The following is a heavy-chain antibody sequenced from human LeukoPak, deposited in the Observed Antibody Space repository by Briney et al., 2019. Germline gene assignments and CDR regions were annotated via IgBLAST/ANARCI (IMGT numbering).Heavy chain of an antibody. Sequence: GGSLRLSCAASGFDFSGAYMNWVRQAPGKGLEWVSSISSSSSYIYYADSVKGRFTISRDNAKNSLYLQMNSLRAEDTAVYYCAREEQLGCMDVWGQGTTVTVSS. V-gene: IGHV3-21*01. CDR1: GFDFSGAY. J-gene: IGHJ6*02. CDR3: AREEQLGCMDV. D-gene: IGHD1/OR15-1a*01. CDR2: ISSSSSYI.